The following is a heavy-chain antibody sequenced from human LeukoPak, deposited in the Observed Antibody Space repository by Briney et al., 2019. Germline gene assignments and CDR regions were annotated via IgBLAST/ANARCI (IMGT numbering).Heavy chain of an antibody. CDR3: ARGYSSSSFFDY. CDR1: GFSVSNNY. D-gene: IGHD6-6*01. J-gene: IGHJ4*02. V-gene: IGHV3-53*01. CDR2: IYSGDST. Sequence: PGGSLRLSCAASGFSVSNNYINWVRQAPGKGLEWVSVIYSGDSTYYADSVKGRFTISRDNSKNTLYLQMNSLRAEDTAVYYCARGYSSSSFFDYWGQGTLVTVSS.